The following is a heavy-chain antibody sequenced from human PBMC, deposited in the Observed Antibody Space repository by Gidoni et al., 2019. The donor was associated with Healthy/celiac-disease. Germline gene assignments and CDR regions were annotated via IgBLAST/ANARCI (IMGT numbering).Heavy chain of an antibody. CDR2: INPNSGGT. J-gene: IGHJ4*02. Sequence: QVQLVQSGAEVKKPGASVKVSCKASGYTFTGYYMHWVRQAPGQGLEWMGWINPNSGGTNYAQKFQGWVTMTRDTSISTAYMELSRLRSDDTAVYYCARLVAEGELAYYFDYWGQGTLVTVSS. CDR3: ARLVAEGELAYYFDY. V-gene: IGHV1-2*04. D-gene: IGHD1-26*01. CDR1: GYTFTGYY.